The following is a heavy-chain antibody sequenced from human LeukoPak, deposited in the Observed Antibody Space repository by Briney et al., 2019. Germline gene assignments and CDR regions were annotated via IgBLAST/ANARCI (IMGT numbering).Heavy chain of an antibody. J-gene: IGHJ3*02. CDR1: GFTFSSYD. CDR3: IRGGLQVSGIDAFDI. D-gene: IGHD5-24*01. CDR2: IGIAGDT. Sequence: GGSLRLSCAASGFTFSSYDMHWVRQAPGRGLEWVSVIGIAGDTYYPDSVKGRFTISRENAKNSMYLQMNSLKDGDTAVYYCIRGGLQVSGIDAFDIWGQGTMVTVSS. V-gene: IGHV3-13*01.